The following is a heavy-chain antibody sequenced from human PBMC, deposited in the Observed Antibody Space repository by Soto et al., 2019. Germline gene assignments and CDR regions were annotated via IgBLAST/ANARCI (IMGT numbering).Heavy chain of an antibody. V-gene: IGHV1-3*01. J-gene: IGHJ5*02. CDR1: GYIFPRDV. CDR3: TRDEIVSTA. D-gene: IGHD5-12*01. Sequence: ASVRGYCQASGYIFPRDVSHCVRQAPGQRLEWMGWINVGNGDTNYSPKLQGRVTISRDTSASTAYMDLNSLISEDTTVYYCTRDEIVSTASGQGTLVTVSS. CDR2: INVGNGDT.